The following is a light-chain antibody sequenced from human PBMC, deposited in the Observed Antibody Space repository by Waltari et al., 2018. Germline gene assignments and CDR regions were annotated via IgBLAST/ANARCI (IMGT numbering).Light chain of an antibody. CDR3: CSFTARGTWI. CDR1: SSDVRAYGY. V-gene: IGLV2-14*03. J-gene: IGLJ2*01. CDR2: DVN. Sequence: QSALTQPGPVFGSPGQSITTSRTRTSSDVRAYGYVSWYQQKPDKDPKLLIFDVNNRALGVSNRFSGSKSGNTASLTISGLQAEDESDYYCCSFTARGTWIFGGGTRLTVV.